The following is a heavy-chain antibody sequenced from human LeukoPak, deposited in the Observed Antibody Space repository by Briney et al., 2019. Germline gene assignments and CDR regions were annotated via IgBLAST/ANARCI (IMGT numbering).Heavy chain of an antibody. Sequence: PSETLSLTCAVYGGSFSGYYWSWIRQPPGKGLEWIGSIYHSGSTYYNPSLKSRVTISVDKSNNQFSLKLSSVTAADTAVYYCARRRGSSSWYGWAFDYWGQGTLVTVSS. CDR1: GGSFSGYY. D-gene: IGHD6-13*01. CDR2: IYHSGST. CDR3: ARRRGSSSWYGWAFDY. J-gene: IGHJ4*02. V-gene: IGHV4-34*01.